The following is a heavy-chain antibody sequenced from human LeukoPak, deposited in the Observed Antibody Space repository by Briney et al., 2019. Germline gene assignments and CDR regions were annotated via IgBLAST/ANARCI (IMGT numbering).Heavy chain of an antibody. D-gene: IGHD3-22*01. J-gene: IGHJ4*02. CDR2: INAGNGNT. V-gene: IGHV1-3*01. Sequence: GASVKVSCKASGYTFTSYAMHWVRQAPGQRLEWMGWINAGNGNTKYSQEFQGRVTITRDTSISTAYMELTRLTSDDTAVYYCARGTYYDSSAYSGVRLFDYWGQGTLVTVSS. CDR1: GYTFTSYA. CDR3: ARGTYYDSSAYSGVRLFDY.